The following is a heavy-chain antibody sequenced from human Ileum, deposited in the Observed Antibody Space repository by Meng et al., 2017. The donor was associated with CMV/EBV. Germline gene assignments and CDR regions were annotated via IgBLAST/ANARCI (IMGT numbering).Heavy chain of an antibody. Sequence: SGSTLVKPTQTFTLTCTFSGFSLSAGQVAVTWIRQPPGQALEWLALIYWNDNKLYSPALKGRLTITKDTSKNQVVLRLTNVDPVDTATYYCAHTPYPYYEAAWGQGTLVTVSS. V-gene: IGHV2-5*01. J-gene: IGHJ1*01. CDR2: IYWNDNK. D-gene: IGHD3-3*01. CDR3: AHTPYPYYEAA. CDR1: GFSLSAGQVA.